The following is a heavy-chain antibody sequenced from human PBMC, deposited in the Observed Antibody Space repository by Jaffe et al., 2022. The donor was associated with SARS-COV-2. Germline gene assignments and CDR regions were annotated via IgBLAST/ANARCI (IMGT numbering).Heavy chain of an antibody. CDR1: GLNLSHYW. D-gene: IGHD4-4*01. Sequence: EVQLVASGGGLVQPGGSLRLSCAASGLNLSHYWMTWVRQAPGKGLEWVATIKQDGGETYYVDSVKGRFTISRDDAKNSLFLQMNSLGVEDTAVYYCARDYSANYWGQGTLVTVSS. CDR2: IKQDGGET. CDR3: ARDYSANY. J-gene: IGHJ4*02. V-gene: IGHV3-7*01.